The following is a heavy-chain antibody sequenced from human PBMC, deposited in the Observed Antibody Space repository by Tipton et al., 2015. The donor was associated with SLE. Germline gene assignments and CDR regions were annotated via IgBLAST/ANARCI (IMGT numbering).Heavy chain of an antibody. V-gene: IGHV6-1*01. D-gene: IGHD3-22*01. Sequence: GLVKPSQTLSLTCAISGDSVSSNSAAWNWIRQSPSRGLEWLGRTYYRSKWYNDYAVSVKSRITINPDTSKNQFSLKLSSVTAADTAVYYCASGDSSVGYFDLWGRGTLVTVSS. CDR2: TYYRSKWYN. CDR1: GDSVSSNSAA. CDR3: ASGDSSVGYFDL. J-gene: IGHJ2*01.